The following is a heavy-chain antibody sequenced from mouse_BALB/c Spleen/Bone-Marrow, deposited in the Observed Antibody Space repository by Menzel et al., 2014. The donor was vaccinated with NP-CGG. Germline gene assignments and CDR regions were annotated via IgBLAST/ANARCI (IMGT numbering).Heavy chain of an antibody. D-gene: IGHD2-1*01. Sequence: VQLQQSGPGLVKPSQSLSLTCTVTGYSITSDYAWNWVRQFPGNKLEWMGYISYSGITGYNPSLKSRISIIRDTSMNQFFLQLSSVTTEDTATYFCARDYGNSVLYYYAMDYWGQGTSVTVSS. CDR3: ARDYGNSVLYYYAMDY. J-gene: IGHJ4*01. CDR2: ISYSGIT. V-gene: IGHV3-2*02. CDR1: GYSITSDYA.